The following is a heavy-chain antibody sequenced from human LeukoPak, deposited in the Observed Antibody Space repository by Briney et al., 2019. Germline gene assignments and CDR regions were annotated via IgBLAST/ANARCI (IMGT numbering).Heavy chain of an antibody. CDR3: AKRGPPGAYITMNPFVI. J-gene: IGHJ3*02. V-gene: IGHV3-23*01. CDR2: ISGSGGST. CDR1: GFTFSSYA. D-gene: IGHD3-22*01. Sequence: PGGSLRLSCAASGFTFSSYAMSWVRQAPGKGLEWVSAISGSGGSTYYADSVKGRFTISRDNSKNTLYLQMNNLRAEDTAIYYCAKRGPPGAYITMNPFVIWGQGTMVTVSS.